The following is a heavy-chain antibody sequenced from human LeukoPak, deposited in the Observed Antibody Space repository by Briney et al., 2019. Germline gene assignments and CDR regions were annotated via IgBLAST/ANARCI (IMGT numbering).Heavy chain of an antibody. J-gene: IGHJ4*02. Sequence: GAPVKVSCKASGYTFTGYGIIWVRQAPRQGLEWMGWISAYNGNTRYGHNLQDRVTMTTDSSTSTAYMELRSLRSDDTAIYYCARENYASGSYYGDDYWGQGTLVTVSS. D-gene: IGHD3-10*01. CDR2: ISAYNGNT. CDR1: GYTFTGYG. CDR3: ARENYASGSYYGDDY. V-gene: IGHV1-18*01.